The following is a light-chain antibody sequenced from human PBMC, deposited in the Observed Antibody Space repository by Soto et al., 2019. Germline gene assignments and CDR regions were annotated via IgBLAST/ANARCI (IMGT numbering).Light chain of an antibody. CDR3: QQYNSFRT. V-gene: IGKV1-5*01. CDR2: DAS. CDR1: QSISSW. J-gene: IGKJ1*01. Sequence: DIPMTQSPSTLSASVGDRVTITCRASQSISSWLAWYQQKPGIAPKLLIYDASTLESGVPSRFSGSGSGTEFTLTIRSLQPDDFATYYCQQYNSFRTFGQGTKVEI.